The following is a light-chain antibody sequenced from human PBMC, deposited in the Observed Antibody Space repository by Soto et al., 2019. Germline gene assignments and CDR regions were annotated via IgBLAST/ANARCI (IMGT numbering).Light chain of an antibody. CDR2: EVT. V-gene: IGLV2-14*01. CDR1: SRDVGGYNY. Sequence: QSALTQPASVSGSPGQSITISCTGTSRDVGGYNYVSWYQQHPGKAPKLMIYEVTNRPSGVSNRFSGSKSGNTASLTISGLQAEDEAHYYCSSYSSSTLVFGGGTKLTVL. J-gene: IGLJ2*01. CDR3: SSYSSSTLV.